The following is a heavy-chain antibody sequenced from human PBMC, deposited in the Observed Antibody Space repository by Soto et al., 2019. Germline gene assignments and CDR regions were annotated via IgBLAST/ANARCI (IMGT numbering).Heavy chain of an antibody. CDR3: ARERVPGATDWFDP. J-gene: IGHJ5*02. V-gene: IGHV3-11*05. Sequence: VQLVESGGGLVKPGGSLRLSCAASGFTFSDYYMSWIRQAPGKGLEWVSYINSRISYTNYAESVRGRFSISRDNAKNSLFLQMNSLRADDTAVYYCARERVPGATDWFDPWGQGILVTVSS. D-gene: IGHD2-2*01. CDR2: INSRISYT. CDR1: GFTFSDYY.